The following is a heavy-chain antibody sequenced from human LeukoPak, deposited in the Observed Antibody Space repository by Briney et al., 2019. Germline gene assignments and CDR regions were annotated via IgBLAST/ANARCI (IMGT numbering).Heavy chain of an antibody. V-gene: IGHV3-48*01. D-gene: IGHD2-2*01. Sequence: GGSLRLSCAASGFIFSSYSMNWVRQAPGKGLEWVSYISSSGSTIYYADSVKGRFTISRDNAKNSLYLQMNSLRAEDTAVYYCAVLTYQLLDYYFDYWGQGTLVTVSS. CDR1: GFIFSSYS. J-gene: IGHJ4*02. CDR2: ISSSGSTI. CDR3: AVLTYQLLDYYFDY.